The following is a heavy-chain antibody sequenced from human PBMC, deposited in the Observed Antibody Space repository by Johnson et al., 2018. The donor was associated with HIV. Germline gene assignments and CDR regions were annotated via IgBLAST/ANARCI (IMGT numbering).Heavy chain of an antibody. Sequence: VQLVESGGGLVKPGGSLRLSCAASAFSFSNAWMSWVRQAPGKGLEWVSAISGSGGSTYYAASVKGRFTISRDNSKNTLYLQMNSLRTEDTAMYYCAKGHSSGYPKDAFDLWGQGTIVTVSS. CDR3: AKGHSSGYPKDAFDL. CDR1: AFSFSNAW. J-gene: IGHJ3*01. CDR2: ISGSGGST. D-gene: IGHD3-22*01. V-gene: IGHV3-23*04.